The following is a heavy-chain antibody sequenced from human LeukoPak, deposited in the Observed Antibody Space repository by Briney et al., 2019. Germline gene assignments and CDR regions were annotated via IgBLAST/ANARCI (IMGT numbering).Heavy chain of an antibody. CDR3: ARALCDSSLRATWFDP. CDR2: IYTSGST. D-gene: IGHD3-22*01. CDR1: GGSISSGSYY. V-gene: IGHV4-61*02. J-gene: IGHJ5*02. Sequence: SQTLSLTCTVSGGSISSGSYYWSWIRQPAGKGLEWIGRIYTSGSTNYNPSLKSRVTISVDTSKNQFSLKLSSVTAADTAVYHCARALCDSSLRATWFDPWGQGTLVTVSS.